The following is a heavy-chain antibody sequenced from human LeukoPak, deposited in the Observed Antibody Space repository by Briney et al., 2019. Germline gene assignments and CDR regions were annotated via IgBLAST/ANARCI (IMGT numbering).Heavy chain of an antibody. Sequence: ASVKVSCKASGYTFTRYYMNWVRQAPGQGLEWMGIINPSGGSTNYAQKFQGRVTMTRDTSTSTIYMEVSSLRSEDTAVYYCATSFGPENWSAPWGRGPLVTVPS. CDR2: INPSGGST. J-gene: IGHJ5*02. CDR3: ATSFGPENWSAP. V-gene: IGHV1-46*01. CDR1: GYTFTRYY. D-gene: IGHD3-16*01.